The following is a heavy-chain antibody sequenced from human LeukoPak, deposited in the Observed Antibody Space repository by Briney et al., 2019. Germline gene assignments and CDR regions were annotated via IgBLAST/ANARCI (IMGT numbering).Heavy chain of an antibody. J-gene: IGHJ2*01. V-gene: IGHV1-2*04. CDR1: GYTFTGYY. CDR2: INPNSGGT. CDR3: ARAGSGSYYPPNWYFDL. D-gene: IGHD1-26*01. Sequence: ASVKVSCKASGYTFTGYYMHWVRQAPGQGLEWMGWINPNSGGTNYAQKFQGWVNMTRDTSISTAYMELSRLRSDDTAVYYCARAGSGSYYPPNWYFDLWGRGTLVTVSS.